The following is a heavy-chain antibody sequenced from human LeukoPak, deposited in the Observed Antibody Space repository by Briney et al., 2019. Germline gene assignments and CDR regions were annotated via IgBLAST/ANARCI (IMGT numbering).Heavy chain of an antibody. J-gene: IGHJ4*02. Sequence: NSSETPSLTCAVYGGSFSGYYWSWIRQPPGKGLEWIGEINHSGSTSYNPSLKSRVTMSVDTSKNQFSLKLSSVTAADTAVYYCARGEGGASIFWGQGTLVTVSS. CDR2: INHSGST. V-gene: IGHV4-34*01. CDR3: ARGEGGASIF. CDR1: GGSFSGYY. D-gene: IGHD1-26*01.